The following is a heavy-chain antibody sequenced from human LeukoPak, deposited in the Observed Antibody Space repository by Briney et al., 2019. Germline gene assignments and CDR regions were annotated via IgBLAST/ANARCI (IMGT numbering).Heavy chain of an antibody. CDR3: ARGVRNCSSTSCYGLFDY. D-gene: IGHD2-2*01. CDR1: AFTFSSYS. Sequence: GGSLRLSCAASAFTFSSYSMNWARQAPGKGLEWVSSISSSSSYIYYADSVKGRFTISRDNAKNSLYLQMNSLRAEDTAVYYYARGVRNCSSTSCYGLFDYWGQGTLVTVSS. CDR2: ISSSSSYI. J-gene: IGHJ4*02. V-gene: IGHV3-21*01.